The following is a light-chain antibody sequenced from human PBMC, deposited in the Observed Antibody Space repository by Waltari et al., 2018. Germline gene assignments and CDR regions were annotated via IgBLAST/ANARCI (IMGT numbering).Light chain of an antibody. J-gene: IGKJ4*01. V-gene: IGKV1-5*01. Sequence: DIQMTQSPSSLSASVGDTVTITCRASQTINSWLTWYQQTPGKAPKLLIYKASSLRSGVPSRFSGTGSGTEFTLTISSLQPEDFATYYCLQYNSSPVTFGGGTKVEIK. CDR1: QTINSW. CDR3: LQYNSSPVT. CDR2: KAS.